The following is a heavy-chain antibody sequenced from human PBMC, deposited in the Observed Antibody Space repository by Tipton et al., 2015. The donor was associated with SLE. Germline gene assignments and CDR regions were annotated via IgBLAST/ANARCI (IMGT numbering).Heavy chain of an antibody. Sequence: TLSLTCTVSGGSISNHYWSWVRQPPGRGLEWIGDFYYSGSTNYNPSLKNRVTISGDTSKNQFSLKLSSVTTEDTAVYYCAGAKRGSGRLVDYWGQGMLVTVSS. CDR1: GGSISNHY. CDR3: AGAKRGSGRLVDY. CDR2: FYYSGST. D-gene: IGHD3-10*01. V-gene: IGHV4-59*11. J-gene: IGHJ4*02.